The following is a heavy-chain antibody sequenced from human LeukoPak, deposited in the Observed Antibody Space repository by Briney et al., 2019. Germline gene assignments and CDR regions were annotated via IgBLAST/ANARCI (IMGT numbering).Heavy chain of an antibody. J-gene: IGHJ3*02. D-gene: IGHD2-21*01. CDR2: IQSDGSNK. Sequence: PGGSLRLSCAPSGFIFSGYDMHWVRQAPGKGLEWVTFIQSDGSNKYYTDSVKGRFTISRDNSKNTLYLQMNRLRPEDTAVYYCAKELFDAFDIWGQGTMVTVSS. CDR1: GFIFSGYD. V-gene: IGHV3-30*02. CDR3: AKELFDAFDI.